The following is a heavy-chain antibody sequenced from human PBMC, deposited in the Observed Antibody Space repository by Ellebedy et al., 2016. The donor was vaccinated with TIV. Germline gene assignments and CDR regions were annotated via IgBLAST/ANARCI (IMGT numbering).Heavy chain of an antibody. J-gene: IGHJ4*02. CDR2: INHSGST. CDR3: ARGLRVATTFFDY. Sequence: SETLSLTXAVYGGSFSGYYWSWIRQPPGKGLEWIGEINHSGSTNYNPSLKSRVTISVDTSKNQFSLKLSSVTAADTAVYYCARGLRVATTFFDYWGQGTLVTVSS. V-gene: IGHV4-34*01. D-gene: IGHD5-12*01. CDR1: GGSFSGYY.